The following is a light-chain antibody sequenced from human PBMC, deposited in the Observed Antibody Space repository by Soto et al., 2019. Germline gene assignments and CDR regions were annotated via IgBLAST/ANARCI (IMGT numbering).Light chain of an antibody. CDR3: CSYAGSYIFV. CDR2: DVT. CDR1: SSDVGGYNY. J-gene: IGLJ2*01. V-gene: IGLV2-11*01. Sequence: QSALTQPRSVSGSPGQSVTISCTGGSSDVGGYNYVSWYQQNPGKAPKLMIYDVTKRPSGVPDRFSGSKSGNTASLTISGLQAEDEAYYYCCSYAGSYIFVFGTGTKLTVL.